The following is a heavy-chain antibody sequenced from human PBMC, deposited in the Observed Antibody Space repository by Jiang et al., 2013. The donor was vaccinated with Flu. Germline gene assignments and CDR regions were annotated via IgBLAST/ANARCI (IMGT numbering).Heavy chain of an antibody. Sequence: GSGLVKPSETLSLTCTVSGGSISSYYWSWFRQPPGKGLEWIGYIYYSGSTKYNASLKSRVTISVDTSKNQFSLKLNSVTAADTAVYYCARHDYGGNLSPIDYWGQGILVTVSS. D-gene: IGHD4-23*01. CDR3: ARHDYGGNLSPIDY. CDR1: GGSISSYY. CDR2: IYYSGST. V-gene: IGHV4-59*08. J-gene: IGHJ4*02.